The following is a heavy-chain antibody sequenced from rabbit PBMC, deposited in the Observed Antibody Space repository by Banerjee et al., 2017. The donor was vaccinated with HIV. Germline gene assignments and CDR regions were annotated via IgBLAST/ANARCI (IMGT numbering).Heavy chain of an antibody. CDR2: IDAGSSSST. V-gene: IGHV1S40*01. Sequence: QSLEESGGDLVKPGASLTLTCTASGFSFSSSYWPCWVRQAPGKGLEWIACIDAGSSSSTYYASWAKGRFTISKTSSTTVTLQMTSLTDADTATYFCGRDRGVGYDLNLWGPGTLVTVS. CDR3: GRDRGVGYDLNL. D-gene: IGHD6-1*01. CDR1: GFSFSSSYW. J-gene: IGHJ4*01.